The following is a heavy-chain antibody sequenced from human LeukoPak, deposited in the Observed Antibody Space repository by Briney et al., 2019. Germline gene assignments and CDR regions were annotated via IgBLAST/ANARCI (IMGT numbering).Heavy chain of an antibody. J-gene: IGHJ6*02. CDR2: IWYGGSNK. V-gene: IGHV3-33*08. CDR1: GFTFSSYG. D-gene: IGHD2-21*02. CDR3: ANPPTSIVVVTTYYYYGMDV. Sequence: GGSLRLSCAASGFTFSSYGMHWVRQAPGKGLEWVAVIWYGGSNKYYADSVKGRFTISRVNSKNTLYLQMNSLRAEDTAVYYCANPPTSIVVVTTYYYYGMDVWGQGTTVTVSS.